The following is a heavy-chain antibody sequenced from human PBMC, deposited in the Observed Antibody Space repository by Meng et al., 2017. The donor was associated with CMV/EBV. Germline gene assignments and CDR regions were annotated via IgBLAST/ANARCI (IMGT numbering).Heavy chain of an antibody. CDR2: IKSKTDGGTT. J-gene: IGHJ4*02. CDR1: GFTFSNAW. Sequence: ESLKISCAASGFTFSNAWMSWVRQAPGKGLEWVGRIKSKTDGGTTDYAAPVKGRFTISRDDSKNTLYLQMNSLKTEDTAVYYCTTDQPFWSGYTYYFDYWGQGTLVTVSS. D-gene: IGHD3-3*02. V-gene: IGHV3-15*01. CDR3: TTDQPFWSGYTYYFDY.